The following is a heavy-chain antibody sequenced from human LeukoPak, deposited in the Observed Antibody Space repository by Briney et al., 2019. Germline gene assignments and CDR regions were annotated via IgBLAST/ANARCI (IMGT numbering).Heavy chain of an antibody. CDR2: ISAYNGNT. V-gene: IGHV1-18*01. D-gene: IGHD3-22*01. CDR1: GYTFTSYG. J-gene: IGHJ4*02. CDR3: ARDQYYYDSSGSGY. Sequence: ASVTVSFKASGYTFTSYGISWVRQAPGQGLEWMGWISAYNGNTNYAQKLQGRVTMTTDTSTSTAYMELRSLRSDDTAVYYCARDQYYYDSSGSGYWGQGTLVTVSS.